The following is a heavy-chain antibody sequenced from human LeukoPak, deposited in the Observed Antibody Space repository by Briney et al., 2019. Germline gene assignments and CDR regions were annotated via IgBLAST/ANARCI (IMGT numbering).Heavy chain of an antibody. CDR1: GYTFTNFG. D-gene: IGHD3-22*01. V-gene: IGHV1-18*01. Sequence: ASVKVSCKASGYTFTNFGISWVRQAPGQGLEWMGWISAYNGNTDYTQKLQDRVTMTTDSSTNTAYMELRSLRSDDTARYYCARYRLSDSPINWFDPWGQGTLVTVSS. CDR3: ARYRLSDSPINWFDP. CDR2: ISAYNGNT. J-gene: IGHJ5*02.